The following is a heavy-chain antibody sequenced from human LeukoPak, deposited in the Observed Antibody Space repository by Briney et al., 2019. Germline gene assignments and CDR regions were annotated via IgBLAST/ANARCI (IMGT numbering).Heavy chain of an antibody. J-gene: IGHJ6*03. V-gene: IGHV3-48*03. D-gene: IGHD3-10*01. CDR1: GFTFSSYE. CDR2: ISSSGSYI. Sequence: GGSLRLSCAASGFTFSSYEMNWVRQAPGKGLEWVSYISSSGSYIYYADSVKGRFTISRDNAKNSLYLQMNSLRAEDTAVYYCAREVVTMVRGVILDYYYMDVWGKGTTVTISS. CDR3: AREVVTMVRGVILDYYYMDV.